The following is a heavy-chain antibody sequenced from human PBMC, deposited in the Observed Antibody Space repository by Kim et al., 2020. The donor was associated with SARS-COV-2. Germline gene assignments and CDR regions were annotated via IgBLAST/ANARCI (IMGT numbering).Heavy chain of an antibody. V-gene: IGHV1-69*02. J-gene: IGHJ4*02. D-gene: IGHD2-21*02. CDR3: ARSGGFCGGDCYLSY. Sequence: KFQGRVTITPDTSTSTANMELSSLRSEDTAVYYCARSGGFCGGDCYLSYWGQGTLVTVSS.